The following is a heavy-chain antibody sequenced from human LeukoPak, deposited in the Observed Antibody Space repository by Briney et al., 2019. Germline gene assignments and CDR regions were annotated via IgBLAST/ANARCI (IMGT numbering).Heavy chain of an antibody. Sequence: SETLSLTCAVSGGSISSSNWWSLVRPPPGKGLEWSGVIYHSGSTNYNPSLKSRVTISVDKSKNQFSLKLSSVTAADTAVYYCARTWGMYYFDYWGQGTLVTVSS. V-gene: IGHV4-4*02. CDR1: GGSISSSNW. CDR2: IYHSGST. D-gene: IGHD3-16*01. J-gene: IGHJ4*02. CDR3: ARTWGMYYFDY.